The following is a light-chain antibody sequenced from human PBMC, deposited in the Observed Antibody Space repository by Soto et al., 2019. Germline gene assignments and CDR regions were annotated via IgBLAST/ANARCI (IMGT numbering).Light chain of an antibody. J-gene: IGKJ5*01. CDR1: QSVSSSY. Sequence: EIVLTQSPGTLSLSPGERATLSCRASQSVSSSYLAWYQQKPGQAPRLLIYGASGRATGIPDRFSGSGSGTDVTLTINRLEPEDFAVYYCQQYGSSPPLTFGQGTRLEIK. CDR3: QQYGSSPPLT. V-gene: IGKV3-20*01. CDR2: GAS.